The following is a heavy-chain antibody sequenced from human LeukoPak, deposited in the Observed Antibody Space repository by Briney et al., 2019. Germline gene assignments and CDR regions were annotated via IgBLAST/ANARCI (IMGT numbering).Heavy chain of an antibody. V-gene: IGHV3-74*01. J-gene: IGHJ6*03. Sequence: GGSLRLSCAASGFTFSSYWMHWVRQAPGKGLVWVSRINSDGSSTSYADSVKGRFTISRDNAKNTLYLQMNSLRAEDTAVYYCARENGPYYYYYYMDVWGKGTTVTVSS. D-gene: IGHD2-8*01. CDR3: ARENGPYYYYYYMDV. CDR2: INSDGSST. CDR1: GFTFSSYW.